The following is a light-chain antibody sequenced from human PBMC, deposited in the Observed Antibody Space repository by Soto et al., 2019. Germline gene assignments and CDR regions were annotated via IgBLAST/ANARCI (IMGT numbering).Light chain of an antibody. CDR3: QHYYSIPKT. J-gene: IGKJ1*01. Sequence: DIVMTQSPDSLAVSLGERATINCKSSQSVLYSSNNKNYLAWYQQKPGQPPKLLIYWASTRESGVPDRFSGSGSGTYFTLTISSLQAEDVALYYCQHYYSIPKTFGQGTKVEIK. V-gene: IGKV4-1*01. CDR2: WAS. CDR1: QSVLYSSNNKNY.